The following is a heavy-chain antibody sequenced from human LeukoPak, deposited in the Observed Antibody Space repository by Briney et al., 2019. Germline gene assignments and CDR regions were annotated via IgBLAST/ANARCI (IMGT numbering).Heavy chain of an antibody. CDR1: GGSISSYY. CDR2: IYYSGST. V-gene: IGHV4-59*08. J-gene: IGHJ4*02. CDR3: ARHGPHHDILTGNKYYFDY. Sequence: SETLSLTCTVSGGSISSYYWSWIRQPPGKGLEWIGYIYYSGSTNYNPSLKSRVTISVDTSKNQFSLKLSSVTAADTAVYYCARHGPHHDILTGNKYYFDYWGQGTLVTVSS. D-gene: IGHD3-9*01.